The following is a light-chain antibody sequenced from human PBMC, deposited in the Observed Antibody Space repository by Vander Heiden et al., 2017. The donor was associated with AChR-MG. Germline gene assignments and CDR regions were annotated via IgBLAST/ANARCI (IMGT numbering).Light chain of an antibody. CDR1: QSISTN. J-gene: IGKJ5*01. CDR3: QQDNYWPPLT. CDR2: GAR. V-gene: IGKV3-15*01. Sequence: IVMTQSPATLSVSPGESATLSCRAGQSISTNLAWYQQKPGRAPRLLIYGARTRATGIPARFSGSGYGTEFTLTISSLQSEDFGVYYCQQDNYWPPLTFGQGTRVEIK.